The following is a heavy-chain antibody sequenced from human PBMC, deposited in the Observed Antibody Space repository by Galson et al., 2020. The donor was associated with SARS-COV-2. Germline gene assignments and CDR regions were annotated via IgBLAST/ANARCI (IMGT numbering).Heavy chain of an antibody. CDR1: GGSFSGYS. J-gene: IGHJ6*03. Sequence: SQTLSLTCAVYGGSFSGYSWTWIRQPPGKGLEWIGEINFGGNTNYSPSLGSRVTVSVDTSKNQFSLKLRSVTAADTALYYCARGHRGVVPSPVLGLGPFYSYYYMDVWAKGTTVTVSS. V-gene: IGHV4-34*01. CDR3: ARGHRGVVPSPVLGLGPFYSYYYMDV. D-gene: IGHD3-10*01. CDR2: INFGGNT.